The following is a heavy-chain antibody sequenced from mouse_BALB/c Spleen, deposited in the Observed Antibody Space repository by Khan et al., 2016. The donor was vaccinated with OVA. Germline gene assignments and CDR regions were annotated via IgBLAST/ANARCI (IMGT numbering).Heavy chain of an antibody. D-gene: IGHD3-2*02. CDR2: ISYSGNT. Sequence: VQLKQSGPGLVKPSQSLSLTCTVTGYSITSDYAWNWIRQFPGNKLEWMGYISYSGNTKYNPSLKSRISITRDTSKTQFFLQLNFVTIEDTATYYFAGIQGGDFDYGGQGTTLTVSS. CDR1: GYSITSDYA. J-gene: IGHJ2*01. V-gene: IGHV3-2*02. CDR3: AGIQGGDFDY.